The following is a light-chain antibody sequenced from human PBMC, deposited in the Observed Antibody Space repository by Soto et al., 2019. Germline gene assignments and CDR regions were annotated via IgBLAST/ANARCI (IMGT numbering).Light chain of an antibody. CDR2: AAS. Sequence: DIQMTQSPSSLSASVGDRVTITCRASQSISSYFNWYQQKPGKAPKLLIYAASSLQCGVPARFSGSGSGTDFTLTVNSLATYYCQHSYSTPFTFGGGTKVEIK. CDR1: QSISSY. V-gene: IGKV1-39*01. J-gene: IGKJ4*01. CDR3: QHSYSTPFT.